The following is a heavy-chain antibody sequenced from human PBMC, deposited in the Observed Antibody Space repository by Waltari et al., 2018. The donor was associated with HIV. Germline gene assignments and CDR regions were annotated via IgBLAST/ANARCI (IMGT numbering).Heavy chain of an antibody. D-gene: IGHD3-22*01. Sequence: QLQLVESGGGVVQPGGSLRLSCGASGFTFRNYGMHWVRQAPGKGLEWVAFIRDDGSTRLYAGSVKGRFTISRDNSKNTLYLQMNSLRTEDTAVYYCAKLTIVMLSYSGRDAFDIWGQGTAVTVS. J-gene: IGHJ3*02. CDR2: IRDDGSTR. CDR3: AKLTIVMLSYSGRDAFDI. CDR1: GFTFRNYG. V-gene: IGHV3-30*02.